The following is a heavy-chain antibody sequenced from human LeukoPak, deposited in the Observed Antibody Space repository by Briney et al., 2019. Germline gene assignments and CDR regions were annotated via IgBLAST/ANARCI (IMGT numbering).Heavy chain of an antibody. Sequence: ASVKVSCKASGYTFTGYYMHWVRQAPGQGLEWMGWINPNSGGTNYAQKFQGRVTMTRDTSISTAYMELSRLRSDDTAVYYCARFQDSDKLRYYYQYGMDVWGQGTTVTVSS. CDR1: GYTFTGYY. CDR3: ARFQDSDKLRYYYQYGMDV. CDR2: INPNSGGT. V-gene: IGHV1-2*02. D-gene: IGHD1-26*01. J-gene: IGHJ6*02.